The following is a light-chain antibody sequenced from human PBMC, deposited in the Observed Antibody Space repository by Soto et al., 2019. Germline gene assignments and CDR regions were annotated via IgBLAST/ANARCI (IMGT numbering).Light chain of an antibody. Sequence: DIQMTQSPSILSASVGDRVTITCRARHSISTWLAWYQQKPGKAPKVLISEASNLQSGVPSRFSGSGSGTEFTLTISSLQPDDVGTYYCQEYSRYFGGGTKVEIK. V-gene: IGKV1-5*01. CDR1: HSISTW. J-gene: IGKJ4*01. CDR3: QEYSRY. CDR2: EAS.